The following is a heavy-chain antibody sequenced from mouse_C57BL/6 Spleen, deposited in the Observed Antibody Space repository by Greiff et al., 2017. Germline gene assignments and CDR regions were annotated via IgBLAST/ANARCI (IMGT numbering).Heavy chain of an antibody. V-gene: IGHV3-1*01. D-gene: IGHD1-1*01. Sequence: EVKLVESGPGMVKPSQSLSLTCTVTGYSITSGYDWHWIRHFPGNKLEWMGYIGYSGSTNYNPSLKSRISITHDTSKNHFFLKLNSVTTEDTATYYCARTHYYGSSYDYAMDYWGQGTSVTVSS. CDR3: ARTHYYGSSYDYAMDY. CDR1: GYSITSGYD. J-gene: IGHJ4*01. CDR2: IGYSGST.